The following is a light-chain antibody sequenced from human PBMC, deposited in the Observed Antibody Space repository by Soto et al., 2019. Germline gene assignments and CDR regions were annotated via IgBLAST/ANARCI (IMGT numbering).Light chain of an antibody. J-gene: IGKJ4*01. CDR1: QSISNS. CDR2: AAS. Sequence: DIQMTQSPSSLSASVGDRVTITCRASQSISNSLKWYQHKPGNAPKLLIYAASSLQSGVPSRFSGSGYGTDFTLTISSLQPADFATYYCQQTNITPLTFCGGTKVEIK. CDR3: QQTNITPLT. V-gene: IGKV1-39*01.